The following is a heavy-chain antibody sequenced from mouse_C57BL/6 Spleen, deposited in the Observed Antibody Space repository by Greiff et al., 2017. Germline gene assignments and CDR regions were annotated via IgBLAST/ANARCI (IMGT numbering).Heavy chain of an antibody. CDR1: GYTFPDYN. Sequence: EVQLVESGPELVKPGASVKMSCKASGYTFPDYNMHWVKQSHGKSLEWIGYLNPNNGGTSYNQKFKGKATLTLNKSSSTAYMELRSLTSEDSAVYYCAYYGSSYEGFAYWGQGTLVTVSA. D-gene: IGHD1-1*01. J-gene: IGHJ3*01. CDR2: LNPNNGGT. V-gene: IGHV1-22*01. CDR3: AYYGSSYEGFAY.